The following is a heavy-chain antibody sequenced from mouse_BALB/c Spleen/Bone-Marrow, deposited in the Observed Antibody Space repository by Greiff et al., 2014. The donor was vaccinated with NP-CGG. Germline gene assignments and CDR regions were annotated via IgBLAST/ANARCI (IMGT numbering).Heavy chain of an antibody. J-gene: IGHJ2*01. CDR2: INPGSGAT. CDR3: ARRLTGTLYFDY. Sequence: QVQLKASVAELVRPGTSVPVSCKASGYAFTTYLIEWVKQRPGQGLEWIGVINPGSGATNYNENFKGKATLTADKSPSTPYMQLSSLTSDDSAVYFCARRLTGTLYFDYWGQGTTLTGAS. D-gene: IGHD4-1*01. CDR1: GYAFTTYL. V-gene: IGHV1-54*03.